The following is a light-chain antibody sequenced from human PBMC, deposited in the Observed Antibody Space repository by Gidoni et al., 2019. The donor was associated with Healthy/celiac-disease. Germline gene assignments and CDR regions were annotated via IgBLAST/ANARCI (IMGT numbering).Light chain of an antibody. J-gene: IGKJ2*01. CDR1: QDISNY. V-gene: IGKV1-33*01. Sequence: DIQMTQSPSSLSASVGDRVTITCQASQDISNYLNWYQQKPGKAPMLLSYAASNLETGVPSRFSGSGAGAVFTFTISLLQHEVITTYYCQRYDNLPYTFGQGTKLEIK. CDR3: QRYDNLPYT. CDR2: AAS.